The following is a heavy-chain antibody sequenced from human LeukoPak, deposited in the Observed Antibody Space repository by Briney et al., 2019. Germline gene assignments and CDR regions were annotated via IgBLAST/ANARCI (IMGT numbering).Heavy chain of an antibody. CDR2: IDPSDSYT. Sequence: GESLKTSCKGSGYSFTSYWISWVRQMPGKGLEWMGRIDPSDSYTNYSPSFQGHVTISADKSISTAYLQWSSLKASDTAMYYCARHEYSSSSSDYWGQGALVTVSS. J-gene: IGHJ4*02. CDR1: GYSFTSYW. CDR3: ARHEYSSSSSDY. V-gene: IGHV5-10-1*01. D-gene: IGHD6-6*01.